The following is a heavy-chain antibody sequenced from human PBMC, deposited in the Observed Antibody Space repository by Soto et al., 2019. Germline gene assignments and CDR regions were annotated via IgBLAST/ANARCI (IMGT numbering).Heavy chain of an antibody. Sequence: SETLSLTCTVSGGSISSSSYYWGWIRQPPGKGLEWIGSIYYSGSTYYNPSLKSRVTISVDTSKNQFSLKLSSVTAADTAVYYCARQRGRPVWFDPWGQGTLVTVSS. J-gene: IGHJ5*02. D-gene: IGHD3-10*01. CDR2: IYYSGST. CDR1: GGSISSSSYY. CDR3: ARQRGRPVWFDP. V-gene: IGHV4-39*01.